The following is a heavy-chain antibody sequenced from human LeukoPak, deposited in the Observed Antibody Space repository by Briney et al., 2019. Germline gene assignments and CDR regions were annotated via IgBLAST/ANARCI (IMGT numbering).Heavy chain of an antibody. D-gene: IGHD3-10*01. Sequence: ASVKVSCKSSGYTFTRHGITWVRQAPGQGLEWMGWISTYSSHTTYAQKLQGRVTMTTETSTTTAYMELRSLRSDDTAVYYCARDEGRVSGSFNPWGQGTLVTVSS. V-gene: IGHV1-18*01. CDR2: ISTYSSHT. CDR1: GYTFTRHG. CDR3: ARDEGRVSGSFNP. J-gene: IGHJ5*02.